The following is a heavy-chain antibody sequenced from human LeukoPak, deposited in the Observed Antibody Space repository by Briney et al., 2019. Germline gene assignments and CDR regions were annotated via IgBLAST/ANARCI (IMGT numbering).Heavy chain of an antibody. V-gene: IGHV3-66*01. CDR2: IDSAGST. J-gene: IGHJ5*02. CDR1: GFTVSNNY. Sequence: QSGGSLRLSCAVSGFTVSNNYMSWVRQAPGKGLEWVSVIDSAGSTYYADSVKGRFTISRDNSKNTLYLQMNSLRADDTAVYYCARDRGGYTYGYGWWFDPWGQGTLVTVSS. D-gene: IGHD5-18*01. CDR3: ARDRGGYTYGYGWWFDP.